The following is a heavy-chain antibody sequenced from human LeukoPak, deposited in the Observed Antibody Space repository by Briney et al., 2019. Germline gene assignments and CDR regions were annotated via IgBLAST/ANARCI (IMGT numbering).Heavy chain of an antibody. V-gene: IGHV4-34*01. CDR2: INHSGSP. J-gene: IGHJ5*02. CDR1: GGSFGGYY. CDR3: ARVGYYDILTGYYEGFDP. D-gene: IGHD3-9*01. Sequence: PSETLSLTCAVSGGSFGGYYWSWVRQPPGKGLEGIGEINHSGSPNYHPSLKIPVPISVAPSKNQFSLKLSSVTAADTAVYYCARVGYYDILTGYYEGFDPWGQGTLVTASS.